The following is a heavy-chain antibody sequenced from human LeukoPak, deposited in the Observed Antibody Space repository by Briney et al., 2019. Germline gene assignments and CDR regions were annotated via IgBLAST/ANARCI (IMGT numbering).Heavy chain of an antibody. J-gene: IGHJ5*02. Sequence: GGSLRLACAASGFRFSSYAMSWVRQAPGKGLEWVSAISGSGVSTYYADSVKGRFTVSRDNSKNTLYLQMSSLRAEDTAVYYCARVGIIAAAGRVGFRWFDPWGQGTLVTVSS. V-gene: IGHV3-23*01. CDR2: ISGSGVST. CDR1: GFRFSSYA. CDR3: ARVGIIAAAGRVGFRWFDP. D-gene: IGHD6-13*01.